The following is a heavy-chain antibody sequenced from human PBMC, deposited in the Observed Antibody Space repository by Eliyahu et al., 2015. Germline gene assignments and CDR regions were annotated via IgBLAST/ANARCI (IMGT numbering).Heavy chain of an antibody. CDR1: GGSXXXGXYX. CDR3: ARDVRDGYYGSGSPNRFDP. D-gene: IGHD3-10*01. V-gene: IGHV4-61*02. CDR2: IYTSGST. J-gene: IGHJ5*02. Sequence: QVQLQESGPGLVKPSQTLSLXCTVXGGSXXXGXYXWXWIRQPAGKGPGWVGRIYTSGSTNYNPSLKSRVTISVDTSKNQFSLKLSSVTAADTAVYYCARDVRDGYYGSGSPNRFDPWGQGTLVTVSS.